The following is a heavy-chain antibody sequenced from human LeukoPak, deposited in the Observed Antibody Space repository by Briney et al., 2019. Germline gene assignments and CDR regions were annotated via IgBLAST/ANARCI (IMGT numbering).Heavy chain of an antibody. Sequence: ASVKVSCKASGYTFTGYYMHWVRQAPGQGLEWMGRINPNSGGTNYAQKFQGRVTMTRDTSISTAYMELSRLRSDDTAVYYCARDNDSSGSNWFDPWGQGTLVTVSS. CDR3: ARDNDSSGSNWFDP. D-gene: IGHD3-22*01. J-gene: IGHJ5*02. CDR2: INPNSGGT. CDR1: GYTFTGYY. V-gene: IGHV1-2*06.